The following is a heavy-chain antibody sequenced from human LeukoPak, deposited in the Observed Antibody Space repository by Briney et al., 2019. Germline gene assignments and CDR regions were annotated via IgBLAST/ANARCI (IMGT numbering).Heavy chain of an antibody. CDR1: GFTFSSYA. CDR2: ISYDGSNK. Sequence: GGSLRLSCAASGFTFSSYAMHWVRQAPGKGLEWVAVISYDGSNKYYADSVKGRFTISRDNSKNTLCLQMNSLRAEDTAVYYCARERNDYADYWGQGTLVTVSS. D-gene: IGHD4-17*01. J-gene: IGHJ4*02. CDR3: ARERNDYADY. V-gene: IGHV3-30-3*01.